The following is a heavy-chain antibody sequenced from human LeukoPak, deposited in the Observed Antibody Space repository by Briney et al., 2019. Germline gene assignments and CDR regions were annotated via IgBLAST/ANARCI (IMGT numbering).Heavy chain of an antibody. CDR1: GFNFDRYT. CDR2: AGWAGGTT. V-gene: IGHV3-43*01. CDR3: AKELDTMFFDY. Sequence: GGSLRLSCATSGFNFDRYTIHWVRQAPGKGLEWVSLAGWAGGTTYYSDSVRGRFTISRDSGKNSVHLQMNSLTTDDTAFYFCAKELDTMFFDYWGQGALVTVSS. J-gene: IGHJ4*02. D-gene: IGHD5-18*01.